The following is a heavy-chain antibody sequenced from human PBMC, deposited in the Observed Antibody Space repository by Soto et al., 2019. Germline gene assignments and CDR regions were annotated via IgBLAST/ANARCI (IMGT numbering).Heavy chain of an antibody. CDR3: ARAEYCGGDCYPRFDP. V-gene: IGHV1-18*01. CDR2: IRAYNGNT. Sequence: EASVKVSCKASGYTFTSYGISWVRQAPGQGLEWMGWIRAYNGNTNYAQKLQGRVTMTTDTSTSTAYMELRSLRSDDTAVYYCARAEYCGGDCYPRFDPWGQGTLVTVSS. D-gene: IGHD2-21*02. J-gene: IGHJ5*02. CDR1: GYTFTSYG.